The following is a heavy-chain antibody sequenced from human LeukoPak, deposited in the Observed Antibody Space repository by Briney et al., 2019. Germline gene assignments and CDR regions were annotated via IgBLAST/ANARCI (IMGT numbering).Heavy chain of an antibody. V-gene: IGHV4-4*09. CDR2: MHPSGSS. CDR3: ARLAGGNSGVFDY. Sequence: SETLSLTCTVSGDSFGRYFRSWIRQPPGKGLEWSGDMHPSGSSNYNPSLRSRVTTSVDTSKNQFSLKLNSVTAADTAVYYCARLAGGNSGVFDYWGQGTLVTVSS. J-gene: IGHJ4*02. D-gene: IGHD4-23*01. CDR1: GDSFGRYF.